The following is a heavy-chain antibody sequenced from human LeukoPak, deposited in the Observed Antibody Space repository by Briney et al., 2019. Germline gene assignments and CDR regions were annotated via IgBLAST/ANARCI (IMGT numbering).Heavy chain of an antibody. V-gene: IGHV4-4*07. Sequence: SETLSLTCTVSGGSISSYYGSWIRQPAGKGLEWMGRISGSGTITYNPALQSRLIISIDTSKNQFSLKLMSVTAADTAVYYCARDSGTTGEVKFDPWGQGTLVTVSS. CDR2: ISGSGTI. D-gene: IGHD3-10*01. CDR3: ARDSGTTGEVKFDP. CDR1: GGSISSYY. J-gene: IGHJ5*02.